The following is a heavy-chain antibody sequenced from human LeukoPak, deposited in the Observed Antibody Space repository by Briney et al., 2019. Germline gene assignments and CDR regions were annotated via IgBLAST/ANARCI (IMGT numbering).Heavy chain of an antibody. CDR1: GFTFDDYM. V-gene: IGHV3-43*02. Sequence: RGSPRHSCAASGFTFDDYMLHWVRQAPGKGLEWVSLISGDGGTTYYADSVKGRFTISRDNSKNYLYLQMNSLRSDDTALYYCVKEMTTIGPQHWGQDTRVSVSA. CDR3: VKEMTTIGPQH. J-gene: IGHJ1*01. D-gene: IGHD4-11*01. CDR2: ISGDGGTT.